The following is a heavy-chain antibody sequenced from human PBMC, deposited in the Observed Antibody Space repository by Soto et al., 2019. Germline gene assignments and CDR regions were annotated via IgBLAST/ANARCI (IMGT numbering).Heavy chain of an antibody. CDR3: ARDMSEGAAAANFATVGATDY. CDR2: ISYDGSNK. CDR1: GFTFSSYA. D-gene: IGHD1-26*01. J-gene: IGHJ4*02. Sequence: GGSLRLSCAASGFTFSSYAMHWVRQAPGKGLEWVAVISYDGSNKYYADSVKGRFTISRDNSKNTLYLQMNSLRAEDTAVYYCARDMSEGAAAANFATVGATDYWGQGTLVTVSS. V-gene: IGHV3-30*04.